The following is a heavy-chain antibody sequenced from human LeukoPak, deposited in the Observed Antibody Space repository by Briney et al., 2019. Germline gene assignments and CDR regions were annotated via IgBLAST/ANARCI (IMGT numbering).Heavy chain of an antibody. J-gene: IGHJ4*02. D-gene: IGHD1-1*01. CDR1: GFTFSSYW. CDR3: ASTDWKFSRIPKRPDY. V-gene: IGHV3-48*04. Sequence: PGGSLRLSCAASGFTFSSYWMHWVRQAPGKGLEWVSYISSSGSTIYYADSVKGRFTISRDNAKNSLYLQMNSLRAEDTAVYYCASTDWKFSRIPKRPDYWGQGTLVTVSS. CDR2: ISSSGSTI.